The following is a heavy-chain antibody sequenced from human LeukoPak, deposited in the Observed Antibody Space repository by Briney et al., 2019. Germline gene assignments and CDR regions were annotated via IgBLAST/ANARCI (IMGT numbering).Heavy chain of an antibody. Sequence: SETLSLTCTGSGGSISCYYWSWIRQPPGKGLEWIGYIYYSGSTNYNPSLRRRVTISVDTSKNQCLLTLSSVTDADTAVYYCARSVEMAAMPFDYWGQGTLVTVSS. J-gene: IGHJ4*02. V-gene: IGHV4-59*01. D-gene: IGHD5-24*01. CDR2: IYYSGST. CDR3: ARSVEMAAMPFDY. CDR1: GGSISCYY.